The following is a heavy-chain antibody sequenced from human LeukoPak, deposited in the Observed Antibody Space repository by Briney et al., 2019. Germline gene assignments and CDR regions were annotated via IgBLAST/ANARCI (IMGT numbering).Heavy chain of an antibody. Sequence: ASVKLSCNASGYAFTGYSLHRVWQAHGPGLGWMGWINPNSGGTNYAQKFQGRVTMTRDTSISTAYMELSRLRSDDTAVYYCARGEILWFGESFTYWGQGTLVTVSS. D-gene: IGHD3-10*01. J-gene: IGHJ4*02. V-gene: IGHV1-2*02. CDR1: GYAFTGYS. CDR2: INPNSGGT. CDR3: ARGEILWFGESFTY.